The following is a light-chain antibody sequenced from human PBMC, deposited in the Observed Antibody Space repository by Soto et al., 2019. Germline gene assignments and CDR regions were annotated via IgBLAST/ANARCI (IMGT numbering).Light chain of an antibody. CDR3: QQYYSYPIT. V-gene: IGKV3-20*01. Sequence: IVLTQAPGTLSLSPWDRATLSCRASQSVGTLYLAWYQQKPGQAPRLLISGTSTRATGIPDRFSGSASGTDFTLTISSLQSEDFATYYCQQYYSYPITFGQGTRLEIK. CDR2: GTS. J-gene: IGKJ5*01. CDR1: QSVGTLY.